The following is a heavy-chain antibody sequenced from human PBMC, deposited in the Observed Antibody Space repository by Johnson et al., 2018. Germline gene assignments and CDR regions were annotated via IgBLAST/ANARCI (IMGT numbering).Heavy chain of an antibody. V-gene: IGHV4-59*01. D-gene: IGHD1-26*01. CDR1: GGSISSYY. CDR3: AKDWRSGSYPGYFQH. CDR2: IYYSGST. J-gene: IGHJ1*01. Sequence: QVQLQESGPGLVKPSETLSLTCTVSGGSISSYYWSWIRQPPGKGREWIGYIYYSGSTNYNPPRKSRVTISVDTSKNQFSLKLSSVTAADTAVYYCAKDWRSGSYPGYFQHWGQGTLVTVSS.